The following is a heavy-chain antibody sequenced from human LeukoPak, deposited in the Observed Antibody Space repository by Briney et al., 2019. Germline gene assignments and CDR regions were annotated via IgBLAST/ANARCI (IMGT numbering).Heavy chain of an antibody. Sequence: SETLSLTCAVYGGSFSGYYWSWIRQPLGKGLEWIGEINHSGSTNYNPSLKSRVTISVDTSKNQFSLKLSSVTAADTAVYYCARGSGYSVATSGRDNWFDPWGQGTLVTVSS. CDR2: INHSGST. CDR1: GGSFSGYY. J-gene: IGHJ5*02. D-gene: IGHD5/OR15-5a*01. V-gene: IGHV4-34*01. CDR3: ARGSGYSVATSGRDNWFDP.